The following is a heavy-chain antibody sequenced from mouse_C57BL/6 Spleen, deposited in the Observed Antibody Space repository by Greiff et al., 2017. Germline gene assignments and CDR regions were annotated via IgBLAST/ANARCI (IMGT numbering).Heavy chain of an antibody. CDR2: ISDGGSYT. CDR1: GFTFSSYA. D-gene: IGHD2-1*01. CDR3: ARERGNDCYFDV. Sequence: EVQGVESGGGLVKPGGSLKLSCAASGFTFSSYAMSWVRQTPERRLEWVATISDGGSYTYYPDNVKGRITISRDNAKNNLYLQMSHLKSEDTAMDYCARERGNDCYFDVWGTGTTVTVSS. J-gene: IGHJ1*03. V-gene: IGHV5-4*01.